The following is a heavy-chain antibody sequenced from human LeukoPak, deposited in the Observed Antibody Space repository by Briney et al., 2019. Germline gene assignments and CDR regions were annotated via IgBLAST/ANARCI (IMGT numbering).Heavy chain of an antibody. J-gene: IGHJ4*02. Sequence: GGSLRLSCAASGFTFRNYGMHWVRQAPGKRLEWVTFIRYDGADEYYADSVKGRFTISRDDSKNTVFLQMNTLRVEDTAVYYCARGYTYFAYWGQGTLVTVSS. CDR2: IRYDGADE. V-gene: IGHV3-30*02. CDR1: GFTFRNYG. CDR3: ARGYTYFAY. D-gene: IGHD3-16*02.